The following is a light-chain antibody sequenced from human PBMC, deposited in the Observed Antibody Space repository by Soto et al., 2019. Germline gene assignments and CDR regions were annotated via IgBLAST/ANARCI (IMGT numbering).Light chain of an antibody. Sequence: SVLPQPRGALSLSPGERASRACRACQSVSSNLAWYQQKPGQAPRLLIYAASSRATGIPDRFSGGGTGTDFTLTISRLEPEDFAVYYCQQCGSSPWTFGQGTKVDIK. V-gene: IGKV3-20*01. CDR2: AAS. J-gene: IGKJ1*01. CDR3: QQCGSSPWT. CDR1: QSVSSN.